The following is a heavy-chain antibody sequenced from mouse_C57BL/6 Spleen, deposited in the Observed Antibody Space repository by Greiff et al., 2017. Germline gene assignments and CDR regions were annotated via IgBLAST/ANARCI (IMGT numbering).Heavy chain of an antibody. J-gene: IGHJ3*01. V-gene: IGHV5-4*01. CDR2: ISDGGSYT. Sequence: DVKLVESGGGLVKPGGSLKLSCAASGFTFSSYAMSWVRQTPEKRLEWVSTISDGGSYTYYPDNVKGRFTISRDNAKNNLYLQMSHLKSEDTAMYYCARDRFAYWGQGTLVTVSA. CDR3: ARDRFAY. CDR1: GFTFSSYA.